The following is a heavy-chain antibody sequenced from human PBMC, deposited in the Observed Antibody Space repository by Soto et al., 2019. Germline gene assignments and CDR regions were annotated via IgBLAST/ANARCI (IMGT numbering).Heavy chain of an antibody. V-gene: IGHV4-31*03. CDR3: ARGRDYYDSSGSLGWFDP. D-gene: IGHD3-22*01. CDR2: IYYSGST. J-gene: IGHJ5*02. Sequence: SETLSLTCTVSGGSISSGGYYWSWIRQHPGKGLEWIGYIYYSGSTYYNPSLKSRVTVSVDTSKNQFSLKLSSVTAADTAVYYCARGRDYYDSSGSLGWFDPWGQGTLVTVSS. CDR1: GGSISSGGYY.